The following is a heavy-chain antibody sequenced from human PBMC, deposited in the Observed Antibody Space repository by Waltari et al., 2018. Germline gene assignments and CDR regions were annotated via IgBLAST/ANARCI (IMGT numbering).Heavy chain of an antibody. D-gene: IGHD6-13*01. CDR1: GGSISSYY. CDR2: IYTSGST. J-gene: IGHJ6*03. V-gene: IGHV4-4*07. Sequence: QVQLQESGPGLVKPSETLSLTCTVSGGSISSYYWSWIRQPAGKGLEWIGRIYTSGSTNYNPSLKSRVTMSVDTSKNQFSLKLSSVTAADTAVYYSARGWSSSLLPHYYYMDVWGKGTTVTVSS. CDR3: ARGWSSSLLPHYYYMDV.